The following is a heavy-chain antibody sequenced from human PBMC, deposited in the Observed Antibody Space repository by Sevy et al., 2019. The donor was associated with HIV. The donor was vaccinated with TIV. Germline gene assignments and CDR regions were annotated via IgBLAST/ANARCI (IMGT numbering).Heavy chain of an antibody. D-gene: IGHD4-17*01. J-gene: IGHJ4*02. V-gene: IGHV3-15*01. CDR2: IKSKTDGGTP. Sequence: GESLKISCVVSGFTFSNAWMYWVRQAPGKGLEWVGRIKSKTDGGTPDYIAPVRSRFVISRDDSRDTVYLQMNSLKTEDTAVYYCNTDLAYGDYWKGYWGQGTLVTVSS. CDR1: GFTFSNAW. CDR3: NTDLAYGDYWKGY.